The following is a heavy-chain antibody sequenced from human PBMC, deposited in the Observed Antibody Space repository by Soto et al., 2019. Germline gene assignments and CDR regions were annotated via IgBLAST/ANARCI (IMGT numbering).Heavy chain of an antibody. CDR3: ARDVAAGDY. Sequence: QVQLVQSGAEVKKPGASVKLSCKASGYTFINYYIHWVRQAPGQGLEWMGIFNPTSGSTNYAQKFQGRVTLTMDTSTRTVSMALSSLRFDDTAVYYCARDVAAGDYWGQGTLVTVSS. CDR1: GYTFINYY. J-gene: IGHJ4*02. CDR2: FNPTSGST. D-gene: IGHD6-13*01. V-gene: IGHV1-46*01.